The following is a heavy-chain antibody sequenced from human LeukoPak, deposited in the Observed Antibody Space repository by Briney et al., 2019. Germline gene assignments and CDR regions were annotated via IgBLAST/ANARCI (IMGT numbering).Heavy chain of an antibody. CDR2: IYYSGST. D-gene: IGHD3-3*01. V-gene: IGHV4-30-4*01. J-gene: IGHJ6*02. Sequence: PSETLSLTCTVSGGSISSGDYYWSWIRQPPGKGLEWIGYIYYSGSTYYNPSLKSRVTISVDTSKNQFSLKLSSVTAADTAVYYCARDRRLRFLEWEQCYYGMDVWGQGTTVTVSS. CDR3: ARDRRLRFLEWEQCYYGMDV. CDR1: GGSISSGDYY.